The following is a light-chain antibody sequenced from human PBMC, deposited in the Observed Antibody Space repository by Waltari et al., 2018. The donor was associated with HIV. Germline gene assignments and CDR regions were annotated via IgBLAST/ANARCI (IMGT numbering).Light chain of an antibody. V-gene: IGKV2-30*01. J-gene: IGKJ1*01. CDR1: QSLVFSDGNTY. CDR3: MQGTHWPPT. CDR2: KVS. Sequence: DVVMTQSPLSLPVTLGQPASISCRSSQSLVFSDGNTYLSWFQQRPGQSPRRLIYKVSNRDSGVPDRFRGSGSGTDFTLIITRVEAEDVGVYYCMQGTHWPPTFGQGTKVDIK.